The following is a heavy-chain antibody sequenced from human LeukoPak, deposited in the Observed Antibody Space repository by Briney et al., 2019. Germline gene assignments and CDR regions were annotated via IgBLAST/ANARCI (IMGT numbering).Heavy chain of an antibody. CDR2: ISGSGGST. D-gene: IGHD3-9*01. J-gene: IGHJ4*02. CDR3: AKGYNYDILTGYYVRFDY. V-gene: IGHV3-23*01. Sequence: GGSLRLSCAASGFTFSSYAMSWVRQAPGKGLEWVSAISGSGGSTYYADSVKSRFTISRDNSKNTLYLQMNSLRAEDTAVYYCAKGYNYDILTGYYVRFDYWGQGTLVTVSS. CDR1: GFTFSSYA.